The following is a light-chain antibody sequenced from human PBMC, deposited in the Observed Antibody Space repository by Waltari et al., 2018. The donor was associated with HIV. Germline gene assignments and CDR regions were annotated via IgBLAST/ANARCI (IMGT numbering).Light chain of an antibody. J-gene: IGKJ2*03. CDR2: KAS. V-gene: IGKV1-5*03. Sequence: DIQMTQSPSTLSASVGDRVTITCRASQSINSWLAWYQQKPGKVPNLLIYKASSLESGVPSRFSGSGSWTEFTLTISSLQPDDFATYYCQQYNSYSYSFGQGTKLEIK. CDR1: QSINSW. CDR3: QQYNSYSYS.